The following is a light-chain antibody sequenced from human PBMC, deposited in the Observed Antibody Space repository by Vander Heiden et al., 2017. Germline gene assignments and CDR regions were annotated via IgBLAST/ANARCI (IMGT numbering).Light chain of an antibody. CDR3: QVWDSSSDQQV. J-gene: IGLJ3*02. Sequence: SYVLTQPPSVSVAPGRTASITCGGNNIGSKSVHWYQQKPGQAPVLGVDDDSARPSGIPERFSGSNSGNPATLTISRVEAGDEADYYCQVWDSSSDQQVFGGGTKLTVL. CDR1: NIGSKS. CDR2: DDS. V-gene: IGLV3-21*02.